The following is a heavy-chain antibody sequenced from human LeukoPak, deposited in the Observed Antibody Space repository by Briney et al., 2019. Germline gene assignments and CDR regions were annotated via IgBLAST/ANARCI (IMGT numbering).Heavy chain of an antibody. J-gene: IGHJ4*02. CDR1: GFTFDDYA. CDR3: AKDVPTFYSGSDNY. Sequence: GGSLRLSCAASGFTFDDYAMSWVRQAPGKGLEWVSAISGSGGSTYYADSVKGRFTISRDNSKNTLYLQMNSLRAEDTAVYYCAKDVPTFYSGSDNYWGQGTLVTVSS. V-gene: IGHV3-23*01. CDR2: ISGSGGST. D-gene: IGHD1-26*01.